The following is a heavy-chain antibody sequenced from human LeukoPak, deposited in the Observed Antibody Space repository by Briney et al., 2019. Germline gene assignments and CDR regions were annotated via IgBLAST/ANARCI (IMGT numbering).Heavy chain of an antibody. CDR1: GGSISTGGRY. D-gene: IGHD6-13*01. CDR3: AGGFDSSKMAY. CDR2: TYDSRFT. J-gene: IGHJ4*02. V-gene: IGHV4-31*03. Sequence: SETLSLTCTVSGGSISTGGRYWSWIRQHPGKGLEWIGCTYDSRFTYYNPSLKSRVTISVDSSESQLSLKLSSVTAADTAVYYCAGGFDSSKMAYWGQGTLVTVSS.